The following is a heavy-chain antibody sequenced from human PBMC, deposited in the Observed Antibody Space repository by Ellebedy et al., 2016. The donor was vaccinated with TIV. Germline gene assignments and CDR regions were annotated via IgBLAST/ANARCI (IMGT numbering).Heavy chain of an antibody. D-gene: IGHD6-19*01. Sequence: GESLKISCAASGFTFSSYAMHWVRQAPGKGLEWVAVISYDGSNKYYADSVKGRFTISRDNSKNTLYLQMNSLRAEDTAVYYCAKDAGSSGWYPTLDYWGQGTLVTVSS. J-gene: IGHJ4*02. CDR3: AKDAGSSGWYPTLDY. CDR2: ISYDGSNK. CDR1: GFTFSSYA. V-gene: IGHV3-30-3*01.